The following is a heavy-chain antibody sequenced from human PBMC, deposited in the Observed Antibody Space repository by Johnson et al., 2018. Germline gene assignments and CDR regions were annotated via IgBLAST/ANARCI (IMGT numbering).Heavy chain of an antibody. D-gene: IGHD2-2*01. J-gene: IGHJ6*03. CDR2: MNPNSGNT. CDR3: ARTCSSTSCRGGYYYYYMDV. CDR1: GYTFTSYD. V-gene: IGHV1-8*01. Sequence: QVQLVQSGAEVKKPGASVKVSCKASGYTFTSYDINWVRQATGQGLEWMGWMNPNSGNTGYAQKFQGRVTMTRNTSISTAYMELSSLGSEDTAGYYCARTCSSTSCRGGYYYYYMDVWGKGTTVTVSS.